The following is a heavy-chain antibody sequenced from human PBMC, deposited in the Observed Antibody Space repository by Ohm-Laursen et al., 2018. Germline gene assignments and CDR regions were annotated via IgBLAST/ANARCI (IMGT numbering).Heavy chain of an antibody. Sequence: ASVKVSCKASGYTFINYDIHWVRQASGQGLEWMGWMNPKSGDTGYAHKFQGRVTMARNASISTANMEMSSLRSEDTAVYYCARGRLSGTRRALDIWGQGAMVTVSS. CDR2: MNPKSGDT. V-gene: IGHV1-8*01. CDR3: ARGRLSGTRRALDI. J-gene: IGHJ3*02. D-gene: IGHD1-7*01. CDR1: GYTFINYD.